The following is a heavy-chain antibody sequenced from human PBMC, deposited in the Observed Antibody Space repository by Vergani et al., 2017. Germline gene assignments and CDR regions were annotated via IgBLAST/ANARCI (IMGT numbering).Heavy chain of an antibody. CDR1: EFTFSNYA. D-gene: IGHD3-9*01. CDR3: AKQYFVTANYLCDY. CDR2: ISGSGVSA. J-gene: IGHJ4*02. Sequence: EVQLLESGGGLVQPGGSLRLTCAASEFTFSNYAMNWVRQAPGKGLEWVSGISGSGVSAYYTDSVKGRFTISRDNSKNMLFLQMNNLRTEDTAIYYCAKQYFVTANYLCDYWGQGTLVTVSS. V-gene: IGHV3-23*01.